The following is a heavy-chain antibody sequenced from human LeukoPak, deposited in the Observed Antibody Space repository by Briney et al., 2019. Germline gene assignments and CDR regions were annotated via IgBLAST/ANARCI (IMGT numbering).Heavy chain of an antibody. Sequence: TLSLTCTVSGGSISSYYWSWIRQPPGKALEWLARIDWDDDKYYSTSLKTRLTISKDTSKNQVVLTMTNMDPVDTATYYCAREYYYDSSGYPFDYWGQGTLVTVSS. CDR2: IDWDDDK. D-gene: IGHD3-22*01. CDR1: GGSISSYY. V-gene: IGHV2-70*11. CDR3: AREYYYDSSGYPFDY. J-gene: IGHJ4*02.